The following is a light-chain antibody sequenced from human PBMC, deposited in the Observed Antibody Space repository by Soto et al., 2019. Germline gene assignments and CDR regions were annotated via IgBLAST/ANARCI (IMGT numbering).Light chain of an antibody. CDR1: SSDVGGYNY. V-gene: IGLV2-14*01. CDR3: SSYTSSSLYV. CDR2: EVS. J-gene: IGLJ1*01. Sequence: QSVLTQPASVSGSPGQSITISCTGTSSDVGGYNYVSWYQQHPGKAPKLMIYEVSNRPSGVSNRFSGSKSVNTASLTISGLQAEDEADYYCSSYTSSSLYVFGTGTNVTLL.